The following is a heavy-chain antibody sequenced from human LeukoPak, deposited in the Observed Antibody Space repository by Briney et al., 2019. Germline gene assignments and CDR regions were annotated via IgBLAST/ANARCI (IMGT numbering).Heavy chain of an antibody. CDR3: ASLSLRVTMVRGVSSFDY. CDR1: GGSISSYY. J-gene: IGHJ4*02. V-gene: IGHV4-34*01. CDR2: INHSGST. Sequence: PSETLSLTCTVSGGSISSYYWSWIRQPPGKGLEWIGEINHSGSTNYNPSPKSRVTISVDTSKNQFSLKLSSVTAADTAVYYCASLSLRVTMVRGVSSFDYWGQGTLVTVSS. D-gene: IGHD3-10*01.